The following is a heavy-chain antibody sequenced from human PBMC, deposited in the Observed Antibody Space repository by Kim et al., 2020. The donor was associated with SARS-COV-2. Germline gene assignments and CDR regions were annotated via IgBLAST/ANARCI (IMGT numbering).Heavy chain of an antibody. Sequence: SETLSLTCAVYGGSFSGYYWSWIRQPPGKGLEWIGEINHSGSTNYNPSLKSRVTISVDTSKNQFSLKLSSVTAADTAVYYCARSPRVNPYYFDYWGQGTLVTVSS. V-gene: IGHV4-34*01. J-gene: IGHJ4*02. CDR2: INHSGST. CDR1: GGSFSGYY. CDR3: ARSPRVNPYYFDY. D-gene: IGHD3-10*01.